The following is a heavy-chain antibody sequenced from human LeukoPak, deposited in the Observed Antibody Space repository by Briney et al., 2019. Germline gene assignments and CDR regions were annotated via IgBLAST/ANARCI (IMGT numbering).Heavy chain of an antibody. Sequence: SETLSLTCAVYGGSFSDYYWNWIRQPPGKGLEWIGEINHSGSTNYNPSLKSRVTISVGTSKNQFSLKLSSVTAADTAVYYCARSGYSYGRPYYYMDVWGKGTTVTVSS. V-gene: IGHV4-34*01. CDR2: INHSGST. CDR1: GGSFSDYY. J-gene: IGHJ6*03. CDR3: ARSGYSYGRPYYYMDV. D-gene: IGHD5-18*01.